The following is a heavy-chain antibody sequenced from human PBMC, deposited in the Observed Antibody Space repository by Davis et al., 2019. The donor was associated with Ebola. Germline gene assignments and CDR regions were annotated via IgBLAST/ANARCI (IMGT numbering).Heavy chain of an antibody. CDR1: GFTFSSYA. D-gene: IGHD3-9*01. J-gene: IGHJ3*02. Sequence: PGGSLRLSCAASGFTFSSYAMHWVRQAPGKGLEWVSAISQTSDSTYYADSVKGRFTISRDNSKTTLYLQMNSLRSEDTAVYYCARGGYFDWLLFGVDAFDIWGQGTMVTVSS. V-gene: IGHV3-23*01. CDR3: ARGGYFDWLLFGVDAFDI. CDR2: ISQTSDST.